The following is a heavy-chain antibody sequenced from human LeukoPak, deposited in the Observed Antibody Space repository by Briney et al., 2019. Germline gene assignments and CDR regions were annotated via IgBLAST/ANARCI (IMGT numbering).Heavy chain of an antibody. D-gene: IGHD6-19*01. V-gene: IGHV5-51*01. Sequence: GESLKISCKGSGYSFTSHWIGWVRQMPGKGLEWTGIIYLGDPETRYGPSFQGQVTISADKTINTAYLQWSSLKASDTAMYYCARHPSYTSGWPLDYWGQGTLVTVSS. J-gene: IGHJ4*02. CDR2: IYLGDPET. CDR3: ARHPSYTSGWPLDY. CDR1: GYSFTSHW.